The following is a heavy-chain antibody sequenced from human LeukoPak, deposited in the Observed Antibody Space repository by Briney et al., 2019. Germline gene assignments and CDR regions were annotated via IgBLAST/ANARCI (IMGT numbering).Heavy chain of an antibody. Sequence: TSETLSLTCAVYGGSFSGFYWSWIRQPPGKGLEWIGEVNHSGSTNYNPSLKSRVTLSVDTSKNQFSLKLSSVTAADTAVYYCARHYYDSSGFYNFDYWGQGTLVTVSS. D-gene: IGHD3-22*01. CDR2: VNHSGST. V-gene: IGHV4-34*01. CDR3: ARHYYDSSGFYNFDY. CDR1: GGSFSGFY. J-gene: IGHJ4*02.